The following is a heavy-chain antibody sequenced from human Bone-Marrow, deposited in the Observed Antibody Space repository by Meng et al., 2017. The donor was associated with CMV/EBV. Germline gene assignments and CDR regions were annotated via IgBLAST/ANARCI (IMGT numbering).Heavy chain of an antibody. CDR2: IRASGTTI. D-gene: IGHD2-2*01. CDR3: ARGGGVVVPAAPFDY. CDR1: GFTFSSYE. J-gene: IGHJ4*02. V-gene: IGHV3-48*03. Sequence: GESLKISCAASGFTFSSYEMNWVRQAPGKGLEWVSFIRASGTTIYYADSVKGRFTITRDNSKNTLYLQMNSLRAEDKAVYYCARGGGVVVPAAPFDYWGQGTLVTVSS.